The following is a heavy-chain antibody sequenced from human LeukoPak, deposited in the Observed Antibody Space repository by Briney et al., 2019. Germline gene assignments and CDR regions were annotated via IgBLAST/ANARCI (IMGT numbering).Heavy chain of an antibody. V-gene: IGHV3-21*01. D-gene: IGHD5-18*01. J-gene: IGHJ6*02. CDR3: AIMDSYGLIRRYYYDMDV. CDR1: GFTFSSYS. CDR2: ISGGSSYI. Sequence: GGSLRLSCAASGFTFSSYSMNWVRQAPGKGLEWVSSISGGSSYIYYADSVKSRFTISRDNAKNSLYLQMNSLRAEDTAVYYCAIMDSYGLIRRYYYDMDVWGQGSTVNVSS.